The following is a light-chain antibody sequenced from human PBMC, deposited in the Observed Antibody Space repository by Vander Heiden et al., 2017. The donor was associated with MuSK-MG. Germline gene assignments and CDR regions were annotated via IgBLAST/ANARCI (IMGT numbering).Light chain of an antibody. CDR2: WSS. V-gene: IGKV4-1*01. J-gene: IGKJ4*01. CDR1: QSILYSSNNLNF. Sequence: VERATINCKSSQSILYSSNNLNFLAWFQQKPGQPPKLLIYWSSTRESGVPDRFSGSGSGTDFTLTISSLQAEDVAVYYCQQEDSAPITFGGGTKVEIK. CDR3: QQEDSAPIT.